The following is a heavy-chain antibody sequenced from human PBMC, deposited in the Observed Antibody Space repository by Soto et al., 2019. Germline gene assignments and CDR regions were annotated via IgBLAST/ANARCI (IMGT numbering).Heavy chain of an antibody. J-gene: IGHJ4*02. D-gene: IGHD4-17*01. CDR3: ARVVSGRDYGDSIDC. V-gene: IGHV3-7*03. Sequence: LEVSCVDPGGRRSRNWVTGVRQAPGKGLEWLANIKEDGSEIYYVDSVKGRFTTSRDNAKNSLYLQMNSLRAEDTAVYYCARVVSGRDYGDSIDCWGRGTLVTVSS. CDR2: IKEDGSEI. CDR1: GGRRSRNW.